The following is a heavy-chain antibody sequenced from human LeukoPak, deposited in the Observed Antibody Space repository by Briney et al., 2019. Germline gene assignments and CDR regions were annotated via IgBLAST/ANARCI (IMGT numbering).Heavy chain of an antibody. J-gene: IGHJ4*02. CDR1: GFTFSSYS. Sequence: GGSLRLSCAASGFTFSSYSLNWVRQAPGKGLEWVPFISSSSITIYYADSVKGRFTISRDNAEKSLYLQMNSLRAEDTAVYYCARDRGGSYSAIDYWGQGTLVTVSS. CDR3: ARDRGGSYSAIDY. CDR2: ISSSSITI. D-gene: IGHD2-15*01. V-gene: IGHV3-48*04.